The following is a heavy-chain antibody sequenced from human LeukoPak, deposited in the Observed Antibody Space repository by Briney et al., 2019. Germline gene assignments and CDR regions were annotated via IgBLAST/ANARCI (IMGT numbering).Heavy chain of an antibody. D-gene: IGHD5-18*01. CDR2: IYYSGST. CDR3: AQLRYYYFDY. Sequence: SETLSLTCTVSGGSISSYYWSWIRQPPGKGLEWIGYIYYSGSTYYNPSLKSRVTISVDTSKNRFSLKLISVTAADTSLYYCAQLRYYYFDYWGQGTLVTVSS. CDR1: GGSISSYY. J-gene: IGHJ4*02. V-gene: IGHV4-59*03.